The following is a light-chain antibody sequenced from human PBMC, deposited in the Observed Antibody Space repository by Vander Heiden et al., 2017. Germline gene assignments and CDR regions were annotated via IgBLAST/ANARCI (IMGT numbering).Light chain of an antibody. Sequence: DIQMTQAPSTLSASVGDKVTITCRATQDISDWLAWYQQRPGEAPKVLIYKVSNLERGVPSRFSGSGSGTQFTLTISSLQHDDFATDYCQQCTSYYSFGQGTKVEIK. CDR2: KVS. CDR1: QDISDW. V-gene: IGKV1-5*03. J-gene: IGKJ2*03. CDR3: QQCTSYYS.